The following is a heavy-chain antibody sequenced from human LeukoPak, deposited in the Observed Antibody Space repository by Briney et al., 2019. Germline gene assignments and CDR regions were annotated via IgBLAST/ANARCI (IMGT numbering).Heavy chain of an antibody. CDR2: INDSGST. D-gene: IGHD2-2*01. J-gene: IGHJ3*02. Sequence: SETLSLTCAVYGGSFSGYYWSCIRHPPGKWLEWIGEINDSGSTNYNPSIKSRVTISVDTSKNQFSLKLSSVTAADTAVYYCARVRLGKDIVVVPAARPRAFDIWGQGTMVTVSS. V-gene: IGHV4-34*01. CDR3: ARVRLGKDIVVVPAARPRAFDI. CDR1: GGSFSGYY.